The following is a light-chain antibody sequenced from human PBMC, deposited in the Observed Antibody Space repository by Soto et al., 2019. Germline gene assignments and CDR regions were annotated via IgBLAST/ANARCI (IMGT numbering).Light chain of an antibody. V-gene: IGLV1-44*01. J-gene: IGLJ3*02. CDR1: SSNIGSNT. CDR3: AAWDDTLNAWV. CDR2: SNN. Sequence: QSVLTQPPSASGTPGQRVTISCSGSSSNIGSNTVNWYQQLPGTAHKLLIYSNNQRPSGVPARFSGSKSGTSASLAISGLQSEDEADYYCAAWDDTLNAWVFGGGTKLTVL.